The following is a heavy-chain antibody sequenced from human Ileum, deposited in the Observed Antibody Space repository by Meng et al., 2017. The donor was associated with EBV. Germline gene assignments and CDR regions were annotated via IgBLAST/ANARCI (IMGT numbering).Heavy chain of an antibody. J-gene: IGHJ4*02. CDR2: INPYDGDT. CDR3: ASKQYFFAY. Sequence: QVQLVQSGTEVKTPGASVKVSCKTSGYSFSRYVISWVRQAPGQGLEWVGWINPYDGDTNYAQKLQDRVTLTTDTSTSTAYMELRSLRSDDTAVYYCASKQYFFAYWGQGTLVTVSS. D-gene: IGHD1/OR15-1a*01. CDR1: GYSFSRYV. V-gene: IGHV1-18*01.